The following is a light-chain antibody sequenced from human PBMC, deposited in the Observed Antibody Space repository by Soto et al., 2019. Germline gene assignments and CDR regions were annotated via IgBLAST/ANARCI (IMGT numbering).Light chain of an antibody. J-gene: IGKJ2*01. CDR1: QSISSY. V-gene: IGKV1-39*01. CDR3: QQSYSTPPNT. CDR2: AAS. Sequence: DIQMTQSPSSLSASVGDRVTITCRASQSISSYLNWYQQNPGKAPKLLIDAASSLQSGVPSRFSGSGSGTDFTLTISSLQPEDFATYYCQQSYSTPPNTFGQGTKLEIK.